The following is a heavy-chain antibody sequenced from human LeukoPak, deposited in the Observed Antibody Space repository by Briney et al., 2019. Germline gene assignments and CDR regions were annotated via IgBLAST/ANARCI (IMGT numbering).Heavy chain of an antibody. D-gene: IGHD3-16*01. CDR1: GGSISSYY. CDR2: IYYSGST. CDR3: ARDLAYDY. V-gene: IGHV4-59*01. J-gene: IGHJ4*02. Sequence: PSGTLSLTCTVSGGSISSYYWSWIRQPPGKGLEWIGYIYYSGSTNYNPSLKSRVTISVDTSKNQFSLRLSSVTAADTAVYYCARDLAYDYWGQGTLVTVSS.